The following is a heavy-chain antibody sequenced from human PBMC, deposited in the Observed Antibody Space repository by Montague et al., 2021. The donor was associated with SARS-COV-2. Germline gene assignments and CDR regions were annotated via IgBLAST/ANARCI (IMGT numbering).Heavy chain of an antibody. Sequence: SETLSLTCTVSGGSISSANYHWAWFRQPPGKGLQWVGSISHSGSAYYNPSLKSRLTISVDMSKRLFSLDVESVAVADTAFYYCARLGGDFWTGCYVDFWGQGTLVTVSS. CDR3: ARLGGDFWTGCYVDF. D-gene: IGHD3/OR15-3a*01. CDR1: GGSISSANYH. CDR2: ISHSGSA. V-gene: IGHV4-39*01. J-gene: IGHJ4*02.